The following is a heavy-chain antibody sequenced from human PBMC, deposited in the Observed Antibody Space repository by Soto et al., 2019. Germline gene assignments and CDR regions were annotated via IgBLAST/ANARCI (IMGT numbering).Heavy chain of an antibody. J-gene: IGHJ4*01. V-gene: IGHV1-8*01. CDR3: VYIVAWKELLENVDH. D-gene: IGHD1-26*01. Sequence: SVKVACKASGYTFTTYDSNWEQQVTGHGLERMGWMNPNSGNTGYAQKFQGRVTMTRNTSISTAYMELSSLRAEDTDAYYCVYIVAWKELLENVDHWG. CDR1: GYTFTTYD. CDR2: MNPNSGNT.